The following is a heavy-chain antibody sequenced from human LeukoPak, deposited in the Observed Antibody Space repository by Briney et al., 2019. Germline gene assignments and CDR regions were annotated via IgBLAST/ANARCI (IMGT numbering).Heavy chain of an antibody. CDR2: IWSDGSNK. CDR1: GFTFSNYA. V-gene: IGHV3-33*01. CDR3: ARVVGATLHYDY. D-gene: IGHD1-26*01. J-gene: IGHJ4*02. Sequence: GRSLRLSCAASGFTFSNYAMHWVRQAPGKGLEWLAVIWSDGSNKYYAASVKGRFTISRDSSKNTLYLQMSSLRAEDTAVYYWARVVGATLHYDYWGQGTLVTVSS.